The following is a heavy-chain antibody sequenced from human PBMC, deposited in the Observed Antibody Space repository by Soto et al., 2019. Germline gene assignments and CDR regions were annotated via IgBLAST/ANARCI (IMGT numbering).Heavy chain of an antibody. D-gene: IGHD3-10*01. J-gene: IGHJ6*04. CDR2: INHSGST. CDR3: ARGNVVRGVTLYYYYYGMDV. CDR1: GGSFSGYY. Sequence: SETLSLTCAVYGGSFSGYYWSWIGQPPGKGLEWIGEINHSGSTNYNPSLKSRVTISVDTSKNQFSLKLSSVTAADTAVYYCARGNVVRGVTLYYYYYGMDVWGKGTTVTVSS. V-gene: IGHV4-34*01.